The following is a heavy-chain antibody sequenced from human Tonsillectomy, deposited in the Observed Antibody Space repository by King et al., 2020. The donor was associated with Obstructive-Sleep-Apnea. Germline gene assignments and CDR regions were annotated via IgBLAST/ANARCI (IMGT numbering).Heavy chain of an antibody. CDR1: GGSFSGYY. D-gene: IGHD1-26*01. Sequence: VQLQQWGAGLLKPSETLSLTCAVYGGSFSGYYWSWIRQPPGKGLEWIGEINHSGSTNYNPSLKSRVTISVDTSKNQFSLKLSSVTAADTAVYYCARPRDSGEGGWFDPWGQGTLVTVSS. CDR2: INHSGST. CDR3: ARPRDSGEGGWFDP. J-gene: IGHJ5*02. V-gene: IGHV4-34*01.